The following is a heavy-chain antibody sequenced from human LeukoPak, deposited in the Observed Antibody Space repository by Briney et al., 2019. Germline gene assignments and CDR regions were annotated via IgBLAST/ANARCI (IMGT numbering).Heavy chain of an antibody. CDR2: LNPNSGNT. J-gene: IGHJ4*02. V-gene: IGHV1-8*01. CDR3: ARPRGLLWFGAPGPFDY. D-gene: IGHD3-10*01. Sequence: ASVKVSCKASGYTFTSYDINWVRQATGQGLEWMGWLNPNSGNTGYAQKFQGRVTMTRNTSISTAYMELSSLRSEDTAVYYCARPRGLLWFGAPGPFDYWGQGTLVTVSS. CDR1: GYTFTSYD.